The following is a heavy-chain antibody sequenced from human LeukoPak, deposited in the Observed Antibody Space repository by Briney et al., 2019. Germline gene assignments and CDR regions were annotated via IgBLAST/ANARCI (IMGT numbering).Heavy chain of an antibody. D-gene: IGHD2-15*01. Sequence: GGSLRLSCAASGFTFSSYGMHWVRQAPGKGLEWVAFIRYDGSNKYYADSVKGRFTISRDNSKNTLYLQMNSLRAEDMAVYYCANEGVRYCSGGSCYPNTWGQGTLVTVSS. V-gene: IGHV3-30*02. CDR3: ANEGVRYCSGGSCYPNT. CDR1: GFTFSSYG. J-gene: IGHJ4*02. CDR2: IRYDGSNK.